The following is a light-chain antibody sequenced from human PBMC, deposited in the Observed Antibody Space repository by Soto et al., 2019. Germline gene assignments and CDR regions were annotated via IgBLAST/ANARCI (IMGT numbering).Light chain of an antibody. CDR2: DAS. CDR3: QQYDDLPLN. Sequence: DIQMTQSPSSLSASVGDRVTITCQASQDISNYLSWYQQKPGKAPKLLIYDASNLETGVPSRFSGGGSETDFTFTISSLRPEDFATYYCQQYDDLPLNFGGGTKVDIK. J-gene: IGKJ4*01. V-gene: IGKV1-33*01. CDR1: QDISNY.